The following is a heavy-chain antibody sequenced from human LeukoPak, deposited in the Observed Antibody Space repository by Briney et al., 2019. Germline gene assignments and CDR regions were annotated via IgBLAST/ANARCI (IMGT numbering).Heavy chain of an antibody. Sequence: GASVKVSCKVSGYTLTELSMHWVRQAPGQGLEWMGWINPNSGGTNYAQKFQGRLTMTRDTSISTAYMELSRLRSDDTAVYYCARDATDSSSYYGTYYYYYSMDVWGKGTTVTVSS. D-gene: IGHD6-13*01. V-gene: IGHV1-2*02. CDR2: INPNSGGT. J-gene: IGHJ6*03. CDR3: ARDATDSSSYYGTYYYYYSMDV. CDR1: GYTLTELS.